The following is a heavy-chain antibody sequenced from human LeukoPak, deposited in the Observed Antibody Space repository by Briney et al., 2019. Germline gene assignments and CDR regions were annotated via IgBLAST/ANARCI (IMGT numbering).Heavy chain of an antibody. CDR2: IYHSGSI. CDR3: ARHKSDSSGYGDAFDI. J-gene: IGHJ3*02. D-gene: IGHD3-22*01. V-gene: IGHV4-39*01. Sequence: SETLSLTCTVSGGSISSSSYFWGWIRQPPGKGLEWIGSIYHSGSIYYNPSLKSRVTISVDTSKNQFSLKLSSVTAADTAVYYCARHKSDSSGYGDAFDIWGQGTMVTVSS. CDR1: GGSISSSSYF.